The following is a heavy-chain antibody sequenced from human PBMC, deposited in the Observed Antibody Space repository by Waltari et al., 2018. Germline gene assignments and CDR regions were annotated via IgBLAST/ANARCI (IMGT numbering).Heavy chain of an antibody. CDR3: ARHLYSSSSFDY. J-gene: IGHJ4*02. V-gene: IGHV4-38-2*01. CDR2: IYHSGST. CDR1: GYSISSGYY. D-gene: IGHD6-6*01. Sequence: QVQLQESGPGLVKPSETLSLTCAVSGYSISSGYYWGWIRQPPGKGLGWIGSIYHSGSTYYTPSLKSRVTISVDTSKNQFSLKLSSVTAADTAVYYCARHLYSSSSFDYWGQGTLVTVSS.